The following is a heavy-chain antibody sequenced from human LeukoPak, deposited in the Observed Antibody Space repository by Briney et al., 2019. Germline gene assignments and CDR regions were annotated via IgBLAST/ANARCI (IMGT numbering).Heavy chain of an antibody. CDR1: GYSISSGYY. J-gene: IGHJ1*01. CDR2: IYHSGST. Sequence: PSETLSLTCTVSGYSISSGYYWGWIRQAPGKGLEWIGSIYHSGSTYYNPSLKSRVTISVDTSKNQFSLKLSSVTAADTAVYYCATEYIAAAGTGGWDSGFQHWGQGTLVTVSS. CDR3: ATEYIAAAGTGGWDSGFQH. D-gene: IGHD6-13*01. V-gene: IGHV4-38-2*02.